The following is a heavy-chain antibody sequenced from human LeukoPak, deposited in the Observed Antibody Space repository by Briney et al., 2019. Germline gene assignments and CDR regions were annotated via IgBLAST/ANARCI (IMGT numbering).Heavy chain of an antibody. Sequence: PSETLSLTCTVSGDSISTYYWTWIRQPPGKGLEWIGYIYYSGSANYNPSLRSRVTISLDTSKSQFSLKLSSVTAAGTAVYYCARQLIAVGDAHHFDYWGQGTLVTVSS. CDR3: ARQLIAVGDAHHFDY. CDR2: IYYSGSA. D-gene: IGHD6-19*01. CDR1: GDSISTYY. V-gene: IGHV4-59*01. J-gene: IGHJ4*02.